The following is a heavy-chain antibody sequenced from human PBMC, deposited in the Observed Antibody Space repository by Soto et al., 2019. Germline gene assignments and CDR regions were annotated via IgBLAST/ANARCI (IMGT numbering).Heavy chain of an antibody. CDR2: IKQDGNEK. CDR3: ARVKSLAGEY. Sequence: EVQLVESGGGLVQPGVSLRLSCAASGFTFSSYWMSWVRQAPGKGLEWVDNIKQDGNEKYYVDSVKGRFTISRDNAKNSLYLQMNSLSAEDTAVYYCARVKSLAGEYCDQGTLVTGSS. CDR1: GFTFSSYW. V-gene: IGHV3-7*05. J-gene: IGHJ4*02. D-gene: IGHD2-15*01.